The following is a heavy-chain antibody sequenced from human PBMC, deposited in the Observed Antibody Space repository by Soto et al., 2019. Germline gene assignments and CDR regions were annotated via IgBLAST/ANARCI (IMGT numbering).Heavy chain of an antibody. D-gene: IGHD4-17*01. CDR3: ASTEDDYGTYFDY. V-gene: IGHV5-51*01. CDR1: GYXFTSYL. J-gene: IGHJ4*02. CDR2: IYPGYSDT. Sequence: EXLKISCKCSGYXFTSYLIVWVRHMPGKGLECIGIIYPGYSDTRYSPSFQGQVTISAYKSISTAYLQWRSLKASYTAMYYCASTEDDYGTYFDYWGQGNLVTVS.